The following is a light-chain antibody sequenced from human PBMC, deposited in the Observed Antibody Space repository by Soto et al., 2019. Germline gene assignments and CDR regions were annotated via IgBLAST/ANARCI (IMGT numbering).Light chain of an antibody. Sequence: DIQMTQSPSTLSGSVGDRVTITCRASQSISSWLAWYQQKPGKAPKLLIYKASSLESGVPSRFSGSGSGTEFTLTISSLQPDDFATYYCQQYNSYSPLAFGQGTKVDIK. J-gene: IGKJ1*01. CDR1: QSISSW. CDR2: KAS. CDR3: QQYNSYSPLA. V-gene: IGKV1-5*03.